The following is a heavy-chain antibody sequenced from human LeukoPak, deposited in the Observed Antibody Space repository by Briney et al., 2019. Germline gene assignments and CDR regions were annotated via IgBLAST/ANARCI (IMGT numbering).Heavy chain of an antibody. D-gene: IGHD3-10*01. J-gene: IGHJ5*02. V-gene: IGHV3-49*03. Sequence: PGGSLRLSCTASGFTFGDYAMSWFRQAPGKGLEWVGFIRSKAYGGTTEYAASVKGRFTISRDDSKGIAYLQMNSLKTEDTAVYYCTRDRSWFGELYSNWFDPWGQGTLVTVSS. CDR1: GFTFGDYA. CDR3: TRDRSWFGELYSNWFDP. CDR2: IRSKAYGGTT.